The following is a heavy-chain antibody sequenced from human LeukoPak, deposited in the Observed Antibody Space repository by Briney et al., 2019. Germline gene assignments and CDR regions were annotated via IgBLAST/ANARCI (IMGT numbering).Heavy chain of an antibody. CDR3: AKDQSKYYGSGENWFDP. V-gene: IGHV3-23*01. Sequence: GGSLRLSCAASGFTFSSYAMSWVRQAPGKGLEWVSAISGSGGSTYYADSVKGRFTISRDNSKNTLYLQMNSLRAEDTAVYYCAKDQSKYYGSGENWFDPWGQGTLVTVSS. D-gene: IGHD3-10*01. CDR2: ISGSGGST. J-gene: IGHJ5*02. CDR1: GFTFSSYA.